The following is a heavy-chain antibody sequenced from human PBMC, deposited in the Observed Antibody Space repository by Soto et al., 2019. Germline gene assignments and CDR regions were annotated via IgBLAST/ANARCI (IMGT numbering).Heavy chain of an antibody. Sequence: LILSCTASGFTFGDYAMSWFRQAPGKGLEWVGFIRSKAYGGTTEYAASVKGRFTISRDDSKSIAYLQINSLKTEDTAVYYCTRRWNQEYYFDYWGQGTLVTVSS. CDR1: GFTFGDYA. V-gene: IGHV3-49*03. CDR3: TRRWNQEYYFDY. CDR2: IRSKAYGGTT. D-gene: IGHD1-1*01. J-gene: IGHJ4*02.